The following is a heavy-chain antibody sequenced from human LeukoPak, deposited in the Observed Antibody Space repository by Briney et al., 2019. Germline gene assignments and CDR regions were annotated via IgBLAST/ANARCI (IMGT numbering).Heavy chain of an antibody. CDR1: GFTFSSYG. Sequence: PGGSLRLSCAASGFTFSSYGMSWVRQAPGKGLEWVSAISGSGGSTYYADSVKGRFTISRDNSKNTLYLQMNSLRAEDTAVYYCAKDREALVVVPAAMGGLDYWGQGTLVTVSS. J-gene: IGHJ4*02. V-gene: IGHV3-23*01. CDR3: AKDREALVVVPAAMGGLDY. CDR2: ISGSGGST. D-gene: IGHD2-2*01.